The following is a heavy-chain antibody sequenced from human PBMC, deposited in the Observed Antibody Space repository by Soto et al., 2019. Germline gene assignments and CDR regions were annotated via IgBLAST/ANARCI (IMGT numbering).Heavy chain of an antibody. CDR2: IYYSGST. D-gene: IGHD1-26*01. CDR3: AMLIVGAKAGSLYFDY. J-gene: IGHJ4*02. CDR1: GGSISSYY. V-gene: IGHV4-59*01. Sequence: SETLSLTCTVSGGSISSYYWSWIRQPPGKGLEWIGYIYYSGSTNYNPSLKSRVTISVDTSKNQFSLKLSSVTAADTAVYYCAMLIVGAKAGSLYFDYWGQGTLVTVSS.